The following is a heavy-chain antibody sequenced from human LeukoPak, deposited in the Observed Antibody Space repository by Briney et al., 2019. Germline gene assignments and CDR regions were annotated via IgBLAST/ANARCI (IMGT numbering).Heavy chain of an antibody. D-gene: IGHD6-13*01. CDR1: GFPYRSYW. Sequence: GGSLRLSCVASGFPYRSYWMTWLRQQPGKGLEWVANINQDGGDKYYLDSVKGRFTISRDNANNSLYLQMNSLRVDDTAVYYCATIDSSSPRDWGQGTLVTVSS. J-gene: IGHJ4*02. CDR3: ATIDSSSPRD. V-gene: IGHV3-7*03. CDR2: INQDGGDK.